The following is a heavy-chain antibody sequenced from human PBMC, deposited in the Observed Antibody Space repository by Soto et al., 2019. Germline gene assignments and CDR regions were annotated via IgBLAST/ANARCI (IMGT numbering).Heavy chain of an antibody. CDR2: ISYDGSNK. CDR3: AKDRSLGYYNYYYYYGMDV. D-gene: IGHD3-22*01. V-gene: IGHV3-30*18. CDR1: GFTFSSYG. J-gene: IGHJ6*02. Sequence: PGGSLRLSCAASGFTFSSYGMHWVRQAPGKGLEWVAVISYDGSNKYYADSVKGRFTISRDNSKNTLYLQMNSLRAEDTAVYYCAKDRSLGYYNYYYYYGMDVWGQGTTVTVSS.